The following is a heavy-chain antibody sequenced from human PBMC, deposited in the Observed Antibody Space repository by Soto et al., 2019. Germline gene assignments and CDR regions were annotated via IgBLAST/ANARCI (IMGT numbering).Heavy chain of an antibody. V-gene: IGHV3-30-3*01. CDR1: GFTFISYA. J-gene: IGHJ4*02. CDR2: ISYDGSNK. CDR3: ARHTTAAGIDY. D-gene: IGHD6-13*01. Sequence: GWSLRLSCAASGFTFISYAMHWVRQAPGKGLEWVAVISYDGSNKYYADSVKGRFTISRDNSKNTLYLQMNSLRAEDTAVYYCARHTTAAGIDYWGQGTLVTVSS.